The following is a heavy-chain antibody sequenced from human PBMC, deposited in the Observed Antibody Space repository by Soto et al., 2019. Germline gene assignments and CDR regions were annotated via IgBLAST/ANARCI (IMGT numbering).Heavy chain of an antibody. CDR1: GGTFSSYT. CDR2: IIPIFGVT. V-gene: IGHV1-69*04. J-gene: IGHJ4*02. D-gene: IGHD1-1*01. Sequence: SVKVSCKASGGTFSSYTITWVRQAPGQGLEWLGRIIPIFGVTNYAQKFQDRVTITADRSTTTAYMELSRLRSEDTAVYYCVRDWESTTQTWGFGDSWGQG. CDR3: VRDWESTTQTWGFGDS.